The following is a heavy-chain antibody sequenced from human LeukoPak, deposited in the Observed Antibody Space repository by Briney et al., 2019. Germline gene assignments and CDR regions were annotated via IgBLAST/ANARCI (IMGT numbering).Heavy chain of an antibody. J-gene: IGHJ4*02. V-gene: IGHV3-21*01. CDR3: ARRGGDGYNLPDY. CDR1: GFTFSSYE. Sequence: GGSLRLSCAASGFTFSSYEMNWVRQAPGKGLEWVSSITTSSTCIYYADSLKGRFTISRDNAKNSLYLQMNSLRAEDTAVYYCARRGGDGYNLPDYWGQGTLVTVSS. CDR2: ITTSSTCI. D-gene: IGHD5-24*01.